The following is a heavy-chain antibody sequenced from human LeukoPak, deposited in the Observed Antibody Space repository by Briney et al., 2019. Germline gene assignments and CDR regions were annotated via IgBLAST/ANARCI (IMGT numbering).Heavy chain of an antibody. CDR3: ARGGYDILTGYLADI. D-gene: IGHD3-9*01. CDR1: GGSINSYY. Sequence: SETLSLTCTVSGGSINSYYWSWIRQPPGKGLECIGYIHYTGSTNYNPSLKSRVTISVDTSKNQFSLKLSSVTAADAAVYYCARGGYDILTGYLADIWGQGTMVTVSS. V-gene: IGHV4-59*08. J-gene: IGHJ3*02. CDR2: IHYTGST.